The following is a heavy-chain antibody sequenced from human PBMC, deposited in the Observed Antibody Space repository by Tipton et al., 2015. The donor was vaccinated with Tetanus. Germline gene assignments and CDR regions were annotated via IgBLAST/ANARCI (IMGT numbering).Heavy chain of an antibody. CDR2: IYYSGST. CDR1: GGSISSYY. J-gene: IGHJ6*02. CDR3: ARHRKNRDYYYHYGLDV. Sequence: TLSLTCTVSGGSISSYYWSWIRQPPGKGLEWIGYIYYSGSTNYNPSLKSRVTISVDTSKNQFSLKLSSVTAADTAVYYCARHRKNRDYYYHYGLDVWGQGTTVTVSS. D-gene: IGHD1-14*01. V-gene: IGHV4-59*08.